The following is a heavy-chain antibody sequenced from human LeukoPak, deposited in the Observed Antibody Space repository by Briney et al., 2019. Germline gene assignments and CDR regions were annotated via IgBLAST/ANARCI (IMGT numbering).Heavy chain of an antibody. V-gene: IGHV1-8*01. Sequence: SVKVSCKASGYTFTTYDINWVRQATGQGLEWMGWMNPNSANTGYAQKFQGRVTITRNTSISTAYMELNSLRSDDTAVYYCARARLVRGPVTPLYYFDYWGQGVLVTVST. CDR3: ARARLVRGPVTPLYYFDY. J-gene: IGHJ4*02. D-gene: IGHD2-8*02. CDR2: MNPNSANT. CDR1: GYTFTTYD.